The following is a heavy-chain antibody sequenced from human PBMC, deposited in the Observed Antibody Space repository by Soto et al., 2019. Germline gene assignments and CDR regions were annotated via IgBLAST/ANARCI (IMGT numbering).Heavy chain of an antibody. Sequence: EVQLVESGGGLVQPGRSLRLSCAASGFTFDNYAMHWVRQAPGKGLEWVSGISWNSGSIGYADSVKGRFTISRDNAKNSLYLQMNSLRAEDTALYYCAKDIAPGYYFGDAFDIWGQGTMVTVST. CDR2: ISWNSGSI. V-gene: IGHV3-9*01. J-gene: IGHJ3*02. D-gene: IGHD3-3*01. CDR1: GFTFDNYA. CDR3: AKDIAPGYYFGDAFDI.